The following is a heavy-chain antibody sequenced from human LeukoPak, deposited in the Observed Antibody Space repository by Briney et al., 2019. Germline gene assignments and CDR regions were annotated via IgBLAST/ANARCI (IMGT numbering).Heavy chain of an antibody. D-gene: IGHD2-15*01. V-gene: IGHV3-7*01. CDR2: IKLDGSEK. Sequence: PGGSLRLSCVASGFTFGKYWMSWVRQAPGKGLEWVANIKLDGSEKNYVDSVKGRFTISRDNTKNSLYLQMNSLRAEDTAVYYCAKSSTAAGLDYWGQGTLVTVSS. CDR1: GFTFGKYW. J-gene: IGHJ4*02. CDR3: AKSSTAAGLDY.